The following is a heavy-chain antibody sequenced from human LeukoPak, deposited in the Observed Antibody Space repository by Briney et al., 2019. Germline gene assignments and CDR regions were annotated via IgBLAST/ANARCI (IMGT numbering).Heavy chain of an antibody. D-gene: IGHD2-2*02. CDR3: ARLSPLAPAAIRWADYYYYGMDV. CDR2: IIPIFGTA. J-gene: IGHJ6*02. CDR1: GGTFSSYA. Sequence: SVNVSCKASGGTFSSYAISWVRQAPGQGLEWMGGIIPIFGTANYAQKFQGRVTITADESTSTAYMELSSLRSEDTAVYYCARLSPLAPAAIRWADYYYYGMDVWGQGTTVTVSS. V-gene: IGHV1-69*13.